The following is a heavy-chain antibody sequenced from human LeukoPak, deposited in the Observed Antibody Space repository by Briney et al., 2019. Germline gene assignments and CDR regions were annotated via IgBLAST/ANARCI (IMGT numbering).Heavy chain of an antibody. J-gene: IGHJ3*02. D-gene: IGHD4-17*01. CDR2: INHSGST. CDR1: GGSFSGYY. V-gene: IGHV4-34*01. CDR3: ATHGDYTAFDI. Sequence: SETLSLTCAVYGGSFSGYYWGWIRQPPGKGLEWIGEINHSGSTNYNPSLKSRVTISVDTSKNQFSLKLSSVTAADTAVYYCATHGDYTAFDIWGQGTVVTVSS.